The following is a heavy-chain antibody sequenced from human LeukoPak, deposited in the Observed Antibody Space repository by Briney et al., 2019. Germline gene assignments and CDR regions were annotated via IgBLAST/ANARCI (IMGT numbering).Heavy chain of an antibody. D-gene: IGHD5-18*01. CDR1: GFTFSSYE. CDR3: ASDGPGYSFDY. Sequence: GGSLRLSCAASGFTFSSYEMNWVRQAPGKGLEWVSCINTSGSTKYYADSVKGRFTISRDNGSNSLYLQMNSLRGEDTAVYYCASDGPGYSFDYWGQGTLVTVSS. V-gene: IGHV3-48*03. J-gene: IGHJ4*02. CDR2: INTSGSTK.